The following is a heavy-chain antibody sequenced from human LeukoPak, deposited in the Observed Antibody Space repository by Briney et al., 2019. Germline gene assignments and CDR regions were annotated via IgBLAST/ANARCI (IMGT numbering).Heavy chain of an antibody. CDR2: ISYDGSNK. D-gene: IGHD6-13*01. CDR3: AKDGFHSSSWYLGYYYGMDV. CDR1: GFTFSSYG. V-gene: IGHV3-30*18. Sequence: GGSLRLSCAASGFTFSSYGMHWVRQAPGKGLEWVAVISYDGSNKYYADSVKGRFTISRDNSKNTLYLQMNSLRAEDTAVYYCAKDGFHSSSWYLGYYYGMDVWGQGTTVTVSS. J-gene: IGHJ6*02.